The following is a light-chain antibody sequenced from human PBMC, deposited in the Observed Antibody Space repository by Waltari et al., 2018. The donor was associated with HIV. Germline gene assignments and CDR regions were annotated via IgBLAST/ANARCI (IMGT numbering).Light chain of an antibody. CDR1: SGSVSTSYY. CDR2: SPN. V-gene: IGLV8-61*01. J-gene: IGLJ3*02. Sequence: QTVVTQEPSFSVSPGGTVTLTCGLSSGSVSTSYYPSWYQQTPGQAPRKLIYSPNPRSSGVPDRFSGSILGNKAALTITGAQADDESDYYCVLYMGGGIWVFGGGTKVTVL. CDR3: VLYMGGGIWV.